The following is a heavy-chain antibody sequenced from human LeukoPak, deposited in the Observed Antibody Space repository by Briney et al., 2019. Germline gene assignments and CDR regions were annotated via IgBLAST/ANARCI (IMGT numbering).Heavy chain of an antibody. V-gene: IGHV3-21*01. CDR3: ARPGYSAYDSSYNFDY. J-gene: IGHJ4*02. D-gene: IGHD5-12*01. Sequence: GGSLRLSCAASGFTFSSYSMNWVRQAPGKGLEWVSSISSSSSYIYYADSVKGRFTISRDNAKNSLDLQMNSLRAEDTAVYYCARPGYSAYDSSYNFDYWGQGTLVTVSS. CDR1: GFTFSSYS. CDR2: ISSSSSYI.